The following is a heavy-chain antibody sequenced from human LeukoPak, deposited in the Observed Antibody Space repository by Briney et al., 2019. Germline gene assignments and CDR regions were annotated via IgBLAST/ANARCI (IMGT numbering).Heavy chain of an antibody. V-gene: IGHV3-48*01. CDR1: GFAFSPYS. J-gene: IGHJ6*02. Sequence: PGGSLRLSCTASGFAFSPYSMNWVRQAPGKGLAWLSYITGNSATINYVDSVKGRFTVSRDNAKNSLFLQMNSLRVEDTAVYYCAREIRETVVTRHYYYGIDVWGQGTTVTVS. CDR3: AREIRETVVTRHYYYGIDV. D-gene: IGHD2-15*01. CDR2: ITGNSATI.